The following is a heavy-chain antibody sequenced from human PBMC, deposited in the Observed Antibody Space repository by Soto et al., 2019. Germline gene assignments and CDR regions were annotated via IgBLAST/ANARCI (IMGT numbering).Heavy chain of an antibody. V-gene: IGHV5-51*01. CDR2: IYPGDSDT. J-gene: IGHJ1*01. CDR3: ARAHFGYCSGGSCYPPAEYFQH. Sequence: GESLKISCKGSGYSFTSYWIGWVRQMPGKGLEWMGIIYPGDSDTRYSPSFQGQVTISADKSISTAYLQWSSLKASDTAMYYCARAHFGYCSGGSCYPPAEYFQHWGQGTLVTVSS. D-gene: IGHD2-15*01. CDR1: GYSFTSYW.